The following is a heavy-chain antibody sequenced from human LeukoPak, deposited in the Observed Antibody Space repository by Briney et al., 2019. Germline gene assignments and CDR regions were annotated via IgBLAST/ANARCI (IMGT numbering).Heavy chain of an antibody. CDR1: GGTFSSYA. CDR2: IIPIFGTA. CDR3: ASSSGDNYDFWSGTKWGSFDI. V-gene: IGHV1-69*05. Sequence: SVKVSCKASGGTFSSYAISWVRQAPGQGLEWMGGIIPIFGTANYAQKFQGRVTITTDESTSTAYMELSSLRSEDTAVYYCASSSGDNYDFWSGTKWGSFDIWGQGTMVTVSS. J-gene: IGHJ3*02. D-gene: IGHD3-3*01.